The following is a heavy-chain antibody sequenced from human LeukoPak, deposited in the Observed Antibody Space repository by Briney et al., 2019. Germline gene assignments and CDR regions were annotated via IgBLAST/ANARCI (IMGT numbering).Heavy chain of an antibody. CDR2: IWYDGSNK. Sequence: HSGGSLRLSCAASGFTFSSYGMHWVRQAPGKGLEWVAVIWYDGSNKYYADSVKGRFTISRDNSKNTLYLQMNSLRAEDTAVYYCACDIAAPRGWGQGTLVTVSS. CDR3: ACDIAAPRG. D-gene: IGHD6-6*01. J-gene: IGHJ4*02. CDR1: GFTFSSYG. V-gene: IGHV3-33*01.